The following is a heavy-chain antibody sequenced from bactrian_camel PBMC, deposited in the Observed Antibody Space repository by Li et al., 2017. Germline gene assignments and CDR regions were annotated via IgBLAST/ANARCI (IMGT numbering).Heavy chain of an antibody. V-gene: IGHV3S55*01. CDR1: TPAYTC. J-gene: IGHJ2*01. CDR3: AAEPVDGATPSSTGMSK. CDR2: IDSDGST. Sequence: VQLVESGGGSVKAGGSLRLSCVANTPAYTCMGWFRQAPGKEREGVAAIDSDGSTSYADSVKGRFTISKDNAKNTLHLQMNSLKPEDTAMYYCAAEPVDGATPSSTGMSKFGARAPRSPSP. D-gene: IGHD2*01.